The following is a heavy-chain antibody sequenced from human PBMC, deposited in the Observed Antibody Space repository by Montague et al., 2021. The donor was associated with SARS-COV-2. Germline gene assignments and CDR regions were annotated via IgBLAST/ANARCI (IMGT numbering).Heavy chain of an antibody. Sequence: TLSLTCTVSGGSISSGCYYWSWLRQHPGKGLEWIGYIYYSGSTYYNLSLKSRVTISVDTSKNQFSLKLSSVTAADTAVYYCARAGTITMIVVVIDAFDIWGQGTMVTVSS. CDR1: GGSISSGCYY. J-gene: IGHJ3*02. CDR3: ARAGTITMIVVVIDAFDI. V-gene: IGHV4-31*03. CDR2: IYYSGST. D-gene: IGHD3-22*01.